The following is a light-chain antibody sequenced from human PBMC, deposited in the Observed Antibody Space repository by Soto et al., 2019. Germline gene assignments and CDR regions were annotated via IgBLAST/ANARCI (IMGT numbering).Light chain of an antibody. CDR2: ATS. J-gene: IGKJ3*01. CDR1: QSFGNY. CDR3: QQRSSWPFA. Sequence: EVVLTQSPATLSLSPGEGATPSCRASQSFGNYLAWYQQKPGHAARLLIYATSNRATGIPARFSGSGSGTDFTLTISSLEPEDFAVYSCQQRSSWPFAFGPGTKVDIK. V-gene: IGKV3-11*01.